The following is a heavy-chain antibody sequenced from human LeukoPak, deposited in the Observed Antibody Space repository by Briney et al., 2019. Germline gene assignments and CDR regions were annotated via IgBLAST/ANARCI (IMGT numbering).Heavy chain of an antibody. CDR3: AKNIEYQFDY. CDR2: IRYDGSNK. D-gene: IGHD2-2*01. CDR1: GFTFRSYG. J-gene: IGHJ4*02. V-gene: IGHV3-30*02. Sequence: GGSPRLSCAASGFTFRSYGMHWVRQAPGKGLEWVAFIRYDGSNKYYADSVKGRFTISRDNSKNTLYLQMNSLRAEDTAVYYCAKNIEYQFDYWGQGTLVTVSS.